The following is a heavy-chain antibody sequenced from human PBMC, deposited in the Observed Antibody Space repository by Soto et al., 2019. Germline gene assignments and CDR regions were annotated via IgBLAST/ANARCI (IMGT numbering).Heavy chain of an antibody. CDR1: GGSFSGYY. CDR2: INHSGST. Sequence: SETLSLTCAVYGGSFSGYYWSWIRQPPGKGLEWIGEINHSGSTNYNPSLKSRVTISVDTSKNQFSLKLSSVTAADTAVYYCARWINYDILTGAHWYFDLWGRGTLVTVSS. CDR3: ARWINYDILTGAHWYFDL. V-gene: IGHV4-34*01. D-gene: IGHD3-9*01. J-gene: IGHJ2*01.